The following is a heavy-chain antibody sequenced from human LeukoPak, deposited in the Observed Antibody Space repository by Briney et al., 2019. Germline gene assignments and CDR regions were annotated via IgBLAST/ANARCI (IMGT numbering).Heavy chain of an antibody. D-gene: IGHD3-9*01. J-gene: IGHJ4*02. CDR2: IHRDGRT. CDR1: GVSISSTEW. V-gene: IGHV4-4*02. CDR3: GKTDIWFNPIDY. Sequence: SGTLSLTCAVSGVSISSTEWWIWVCQSPGQGLEWIGEIHRDGRTRYSPSLTSRVSMSIDYSKNQFSLKVSSVTAADTAIYYCGKTDIWFNPIDYWGPGSLVIVSS.